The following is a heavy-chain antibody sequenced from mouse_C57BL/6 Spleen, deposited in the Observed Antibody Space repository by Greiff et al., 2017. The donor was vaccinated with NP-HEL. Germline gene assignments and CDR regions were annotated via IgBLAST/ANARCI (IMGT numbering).Heavy chain of an antibody. CDR1: GYTFTSYW. CDR3: ARGITPYWYFDV. V-gene: IGHV1-52*01. D-gene: IGHD2-4*01. J-gene: IGHJ1*03. Sequence: QVQLQQPGAELVRPGSSVKLSCKASGYTFTSYWMHWVKQRPIQGLEWIGNIDPSDSETHYNQKFKDKATLTVDKSSSTAYMQLSSLTSEDSAVYYCARGITPYWYFDVWGTGTTVTVSS. CDR2: IDPSDSET.